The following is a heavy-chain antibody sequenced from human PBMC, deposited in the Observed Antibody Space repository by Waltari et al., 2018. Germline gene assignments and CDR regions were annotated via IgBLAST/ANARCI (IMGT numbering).Heavy chain of an antibody. CDR1: GGSLDRGSYY. Sequence: QVQLQELGPGLVKPSQTLSLTCTVHGGSLDRGSYYSRWLRQPAGKGLDWIGRIYPSGSTNYNPSLKSRVTISVDTSKNQFSLNLSSVTAADTAVYYCARGPLLSKVDYWGQGTLVTVSS. V-gene: IGHV4-61*02. D-gene: IGHD1-26*01. J-gene: IGHJ4*02. CDR3: ARGPLLSKVDY. CDR2: IYPSGST.